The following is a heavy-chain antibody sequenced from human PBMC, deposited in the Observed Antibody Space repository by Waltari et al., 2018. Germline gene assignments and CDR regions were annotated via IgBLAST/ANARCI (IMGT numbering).Heavy chain of an antibody. CDR1: GGSISSYY. Sequence: QVQLQESGPGLVKPSETLPLTCTVSGGSISSYYWSWIRQPPGKGLEWIGYIYYSGSTNYNPSLKSRVTISVDTSKNQFSLKLSSVTAADTAVYYCARAHRGAAAGFYFDYWGQGTLVTVSS. J-gene: IGHJ4*02. CDR2: IYYSGST. V-gene: IGHV4-59*01. D-gene: IGHD6-13*01. CDR3: ARAHRGAAAGFYFDY.